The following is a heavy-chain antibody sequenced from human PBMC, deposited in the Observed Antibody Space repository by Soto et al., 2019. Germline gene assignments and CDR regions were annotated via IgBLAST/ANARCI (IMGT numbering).Heavy chain of an antibody. Sequence: SVKVSCKASGGTFSSSSISWVRQAPGQGLEWMGGIIPIFGTANYTQKFQGRVTITTNESTSTAYMELSSLRSDDTAVYYCVKSPLGYNYGFTWGQGTLVTVSS. CDR2: IIPIFGTA. CDR3: VKSPLGYNYGFT. J-gene: IGHJ4*02. D-gene: IGHD5-18*01. CDR1: GGTFSSSS. V-gene: IGHV1-69*05.